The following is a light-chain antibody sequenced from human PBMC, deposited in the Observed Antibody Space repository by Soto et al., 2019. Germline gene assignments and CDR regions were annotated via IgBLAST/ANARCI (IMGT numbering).Light chain of an antibody. CDR1: QDISVY. V-gene: IGKV1-27*01. CDR2: SAS. Sequence: DIQMTQSPSSLSASVGDRVTITCRASQDISVYLAWYQQKPGKVPKLLIYSASTLQSGVPSRFSGIGSGTDFTLTISSLQPEDVATYYCQKFNTAPLTFGQGTRLEIK. CDR3: QKFNTAPLT. J-gene: IGKJ5*01.